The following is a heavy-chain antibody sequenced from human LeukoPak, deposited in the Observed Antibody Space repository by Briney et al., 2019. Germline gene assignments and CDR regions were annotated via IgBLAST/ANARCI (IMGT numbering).Heavy chain of an antibody. D-gene: IGHD1-26*01. J-gene: IGHJ6*03. CDR3: ARSTSGSQRNYYYYYMDV. CDR2: IYHSGST. CDR1: GYSISSGYY. Sequence: SETLSLTCTVSGYSISSGYYWGWIRQPPGKGLEWIGSIYHSGSTYYNPSLKGRVTISVDTSKNQFSLKLSSVTAADTAVYYCARSTSGSQRNYYYYYMDVWGKGTTVTVSS. V-gene: IGHV4-38-2*02.